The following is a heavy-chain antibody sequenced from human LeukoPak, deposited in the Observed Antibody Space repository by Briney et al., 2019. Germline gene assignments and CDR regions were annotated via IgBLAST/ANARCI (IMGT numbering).Heavy chain of an antibody. D-gene: IGHD6-13*01. CDR2: IYYSGST. Sequence: SETLSLTCTVSGGSISSYYWSWIRQPPGKGLEWIGYIYYSGSTNYNPSLKSRVTISVDTSKNQFSLKLSSVTAADTAVYYCARLVTLNSSSWSMYYYGMDVWGQGTTVTVSS. CDR3: ARLVTLNSSSWSMYYYGMDV. CDR1: GGSISSYY. J-gene: IGHJ6*02. V-gene: IGHV4-59*01.